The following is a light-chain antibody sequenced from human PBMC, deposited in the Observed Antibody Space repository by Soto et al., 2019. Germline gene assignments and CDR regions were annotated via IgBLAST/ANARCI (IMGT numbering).Light chain of an antibody. Sequence: SYELTQPPSVSVSPGQTARITCSGDALPKQFAYWYQQKPGQAPVVVIFKDSERPSGIPERFSGSSSGTTVTLTINGVQPEDEADYYCQSAGSSETPRVFGGGTKLTVL. CDR3: QSAGSSETPRV. CDR1: ALPKQF. V-gene: IGLV3-25*03. J-gene: IGLJ3*02. CDR2: KDS.